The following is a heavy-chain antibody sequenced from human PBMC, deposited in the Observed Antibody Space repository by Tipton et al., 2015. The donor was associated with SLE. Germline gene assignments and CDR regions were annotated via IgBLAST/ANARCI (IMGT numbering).Heavy chain of an antibody. CDR1: GYTFTGYY. CDR3: ARDLYDSSGKPVGMGV. D-gene: IGHD3-22*01. CDR2: INPNSGGT. V-gene: IGHV1-2*06. Sequence: QSGPEVKKPGASVKVSCKASGYTFTGYYMHWVRQAPGQGLEWMGRINPNSGGTNYAQKFQGRVTMTRDTSISTAYMELRSLRSDDTAVYYCARDLYDSSGKPVGMGVWGQGTTVTVSS. J-gene: IGHJ6*02.